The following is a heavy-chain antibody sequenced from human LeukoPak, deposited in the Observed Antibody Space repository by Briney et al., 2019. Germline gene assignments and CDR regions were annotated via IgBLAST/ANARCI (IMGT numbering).Heavy chain of an antibody. Sequence: QPGGTLRLSCAASGFTFSNYWMTWVRQAPGKGLEWVAHINQDGSEEHYMDSAKARFTISRDNAKNSLSLQMNSLRAEDTAVYYCVRDGGVSGYDLLDYWGQGTLVTVSS. V-gene: IGHV3-7*01. CDR3: VRDGGVSGYDLLDY. CDR1: GFTFSNYW. J-gene: IGHJ4*02. D-gene: IGHD5-12*01. CDR2: INQDGSEE.